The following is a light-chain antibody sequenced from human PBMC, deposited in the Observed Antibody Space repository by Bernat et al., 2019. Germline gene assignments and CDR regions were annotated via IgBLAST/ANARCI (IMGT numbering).Light chain of an antibody. CDR3: AACDSSLNGWV. CDR1: SSNIGSNN. J-gene: IGLJ3*02. V-gene: IGLV1-44*01. Sequence: QSVLTQPPSASGTPGQRVTISCSGSSSNIGSNNVNWYQQLLGTAPKQLIFSNNKRPSGVPDRFSGSKSGTSASLAITGLQAEDEADYYCAACDSSLNGWVFGGGTKLTVL. CDR2: SNN.